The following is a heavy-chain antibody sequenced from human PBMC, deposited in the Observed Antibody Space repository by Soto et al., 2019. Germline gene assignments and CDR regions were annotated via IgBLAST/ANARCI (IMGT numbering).Heavy chain of an antibody. CDR1: GFTFSSYS. Sequence: GGSLRLSCAASGFTFSSYSMNWVRQAPGKGLEWVSSISSSSSYIYYADSVKGRFTISRDNAKNSLYLQMNSLRAEDTAVYYCARDYGDYASYQFDYWGQGTLVTVSS. CDR3: ARDYGDYASYQFDY. CDR2: ISSSSSYI. J-gene: IGHJ4*02. V-gene: IGHV3-21*01. D-gene: IGHD4-17*01.